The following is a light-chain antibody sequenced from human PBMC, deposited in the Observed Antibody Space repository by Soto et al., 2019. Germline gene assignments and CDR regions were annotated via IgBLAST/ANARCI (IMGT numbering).Light chain of an antibody. CDR2: DVS. Sequence: ALTQPASVSGSPGQSITISCTGTSSDVGGYNYVSWYQHHPGKAPKLMIYDVSNRPSGVSNRFSGSKSGNTASLTISGLQPEDEADYYCSSYTTSKTRQIVFG. CDR1: SSDVGGYNY. J-gene: IGLJ2*01. V-gene: IGLV2-14*03. CDR3: SSYTTSKTRQIV.